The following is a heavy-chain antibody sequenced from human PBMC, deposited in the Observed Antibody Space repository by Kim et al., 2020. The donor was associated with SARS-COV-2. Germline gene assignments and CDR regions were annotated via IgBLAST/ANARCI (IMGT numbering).Heavy chain of an antibody. Sequence: YAQKFQGRFTITRDTVASTAYMELSSLRSEDTAVYYCASTRIAAAGDLGYWGQGTLVTVSS. J-gene: IGHJ4*02. CDR3: ASTRIAAAGDLGY. D-gene: IGHD6-13*01. V-gene: IGHV1-3*01.